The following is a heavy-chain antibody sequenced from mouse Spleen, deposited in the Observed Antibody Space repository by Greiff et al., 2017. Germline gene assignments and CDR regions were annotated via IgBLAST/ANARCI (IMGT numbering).Heavy chain of an antibody. CDR2: IDPSDSYT. D-gene: IGHD2-1*01. CDR1: GYTFTSYW. J-gene: IGHJ4*01. CDR3: ARVRGNYRAMDY. Sequence: QVQLQQPGAELVMPGASVKLSCKASGYTFTSYWMHWVKQRPGQGLEWIGEIDPSDSYTNYNQKFKGKATLTVDKSSSTAYMQLSSLTSEDSAVYYCARVRGNYRAMDYWGQGTSVTVSS. V-gene: IGHV1-69*01.